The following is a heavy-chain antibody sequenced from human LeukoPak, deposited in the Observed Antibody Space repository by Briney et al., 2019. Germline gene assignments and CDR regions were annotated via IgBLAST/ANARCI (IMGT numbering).Heavy chain of an antibody. CDR3: ARGLRYFDWLTDYYYMDV. J-gene: IGHJ6*03. Sequence: PSETLSLTCTVSGGSISSSSYYWGWIRQPPGKRLEWIGSIYYSGSTYYNPSLKSRVTISVDTSKNQFSLKLSSVTAADTAVYYCARGLRYFDWLTDYYYMDVWGKGTTVTVSS. D-gene: IGHD3-9*01. CDR1: GGSISSSSYY. V-gene: IGHV4-39*07. CDR2: IYYSGST.